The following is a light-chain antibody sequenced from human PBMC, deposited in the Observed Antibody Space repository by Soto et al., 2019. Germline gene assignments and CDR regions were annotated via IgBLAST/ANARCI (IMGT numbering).Light chain of an antibody. CDR3: QQYNSFMWT. CDR1: QAISTS. J-gene: IGKJ1*01. CDR2: GAS. Sequence: EIDRTECASDRGATVGDRVTIACRASQAISTSLNWYPQKPGKAHKLLIYGASSLQRGGPSRFSGSGSGTDFTLTISRLQPDDFATYYCQQYNSFMWTFGQGTKVDIK. V-gene: IGKV1-39*01.